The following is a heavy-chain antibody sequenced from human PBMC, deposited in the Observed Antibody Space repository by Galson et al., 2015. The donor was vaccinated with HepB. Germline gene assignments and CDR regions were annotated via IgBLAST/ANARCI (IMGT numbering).Heavy chain of an antibody. V-gene: IGHV4-31*03. D-gene: IGHD3-3*01. CDR3: ARYEQPGVLEWLNRGGYMDV. J-gene: IGHJ6*03. CDR1: GGSISSGGYY. CDR2: IYYSGST. Sequence: TLSLTCTVSGGSISSGGYYWSWIRQHPGKGLEWIGYIYYSGSTYYNPSLKSRVTISVDTSKNQFSLKLSSVTAADTAVYYCARYEQPGVLEWLNRGGYMDVWGKGTTVTVSS.